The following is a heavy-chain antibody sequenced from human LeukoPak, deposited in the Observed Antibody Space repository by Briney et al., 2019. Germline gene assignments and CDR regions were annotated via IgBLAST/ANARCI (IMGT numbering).Heavy chain of an antibody. CDR2: IWYDGSNK. J-gene: IGHJ4*02. V-gene: IGHV3-33*08. CDR1: GFTFSSYA. CDR3: ARDHAAAGFDY. D-gene: IGHD6-13*01. Sequence: TGGSLRLSCAASGFTFSSYAMSWVRQAPGKGLEWVAVIWYDGSNKYYADSVKGRFTISRDNSKNTLYLQMNSLRAEDTAVYYCARDHAAAGFDYWGQGTLVTVSS.